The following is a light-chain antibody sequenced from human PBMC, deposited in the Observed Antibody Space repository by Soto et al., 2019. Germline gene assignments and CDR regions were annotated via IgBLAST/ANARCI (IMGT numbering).Light chain of an antibody. J-gene: IGLJ3*02. CDR3: AAWDDTLDAQV. Sequence: QSVLTQSPSASGTPGQRVTISCSGRRSNIGRNFAYWYQHVPGTAPRLLIQRNNERPSVVPDRFSGSKSGTSVSLAISGLRSDDEATYYCAAWDDTLDAQVFGGGTKLTVL. CDR2: RNN. V-gene: IGLV1-47*01. CDR1: RSNIGRNF.